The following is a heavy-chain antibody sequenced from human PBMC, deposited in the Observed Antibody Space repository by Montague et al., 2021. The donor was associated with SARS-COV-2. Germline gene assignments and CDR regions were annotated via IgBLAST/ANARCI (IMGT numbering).Heavy chain of an antibody. Sequence: SETLSLTCTVSGGSIRSTSYYWVWIRQPPGKGLEWIGCIYYSGSTYYNPSLKSRVTISVDTSNNQFSLKLSSVTAADTAVYYCARHSPFTIFGVVTSPGWFDPWGQGTLVTVSS. V-gene: IGHV4-39*01. CDR1: GGSIRSTSYY. CDR2: IYYSGST. D-gene: IGHD3-3*01. J-gene: IGHJ5*02. CDR3: ARHSPFTIFGVVTSPGWFDP.